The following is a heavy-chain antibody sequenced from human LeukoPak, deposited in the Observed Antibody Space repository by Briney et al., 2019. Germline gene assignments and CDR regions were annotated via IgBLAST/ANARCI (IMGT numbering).Heavy chain of an antibody. CDR1: GFSFTSYW. CDR2: VYPGDSDT. Sequence: GESLKISCKGSGFSFTSYWIGWVRQMPGKGLEWMGVVYPGDSDTRYSPSFQGQVTISADKSINTAYLQWSSLKASDTAMYYCARHGVGAGLAAAYYWGQGTLVTVSS. V-gene: IGHV5-51*01. D-gene: IGHD6-13*01. J-gene: IGHJ4*02. CDR3: ARHGVGAGLAAAYY.